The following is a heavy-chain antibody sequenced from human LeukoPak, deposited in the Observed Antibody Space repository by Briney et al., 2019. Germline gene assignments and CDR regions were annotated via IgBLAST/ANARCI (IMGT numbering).Heavy chain of an antibody. CDR2: IRYDGSNK. Sequence: GGSLRLSCAASGFTFSSYGMHWVRQAPGKGLEWVAFIRYDGSNKYYADSVKGRFTISRDNSKNTLYLQMNSLRAEDTAVYYCARAMTYYYCYMDVWGKGTTVTVSS. CDR1: GFTFSSYG. V-gene: IGHV3-30*02. J-gene: IGHJ6*03. D-gene: IGHD3-22*01. CDR3: ARAMTYYYCYMDV.